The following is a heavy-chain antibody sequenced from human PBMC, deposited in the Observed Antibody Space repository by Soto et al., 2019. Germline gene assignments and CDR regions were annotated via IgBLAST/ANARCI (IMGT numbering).Heavy chain of an antibody. Sequence: GGALKISCQTSGYTFSNFWIGWGRQVPGKGLEWMGIIYPVYHETRYSPSFHGKVTISADRSINNAYLQWNSLEASDTAFYFCARSPRSSPYFDYWGQGARVTVSA. CDR3: ARSPRSSPYFDY. CDR2: IYPVYHET. D-gene: IGHD6-13*01. J-gene: IGHJ4*02. CDR1: GYTFSNFW. V-gene: IGHV5-51*01.